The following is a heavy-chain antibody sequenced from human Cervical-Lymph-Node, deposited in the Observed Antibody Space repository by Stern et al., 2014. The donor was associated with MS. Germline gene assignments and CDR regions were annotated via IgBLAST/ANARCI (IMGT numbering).Heavy chain of an antibody. V-gene: IGHV4-31*03. CDR2: IHHSWAT. CDR3: AAIGPLMEGAAFDI. D-gene: IGHD3-16*01. J-gene: IGHJ3*02. Sequence: QVQLVQSGPGLVKPSQTLSLSCTVSGVPTSSGGYYWTWLRQLPGKGLEWVGYIHHSWATFYNPSLKSRVSISVDTSENRFSLNLKSVSAADTAVYYCAAIGPLMEGAAFDIWGQGTMVTVSS. CDR1: GVPTSSGGYY.